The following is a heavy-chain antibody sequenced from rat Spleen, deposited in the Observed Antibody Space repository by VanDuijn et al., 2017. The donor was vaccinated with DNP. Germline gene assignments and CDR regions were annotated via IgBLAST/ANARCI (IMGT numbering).Heavy chain of an antibody. Sequence: EVQLVESGGGPVQPGRSLKLSCVASGFIFRDHNMAWVRQAPKKGLEWVATISYDGSSTYYRDSVKGRFIISRDNAKSTLYLQMDSLGSEDTATYYCARSDSSGFPCWGQGTLVTVSS. CDR3: ARSDSSGFPC. D-gene: IGHD1-2*01. CDR2: ISYDGSST. V-gene: IGHV5-7*01. J-gene: IGHJ3*01. CDR1: GFIFRDHN.